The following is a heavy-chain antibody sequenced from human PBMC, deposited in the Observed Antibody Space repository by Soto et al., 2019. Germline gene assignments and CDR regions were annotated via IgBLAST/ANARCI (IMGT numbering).Heavy chain of an antibody. CDR1: GYTFTSYG. V-gene: IGHV1-18*01. CDR3: ARDAPYTVTTPGTFDY. J-gene: IGHJ4*02. CDR2: ISAYNGNT. Sequence: GASVKVSCKASGYTFTSYGISWVRQAPGQGLEWMGWISAYNGNTNYAQKLQGRVTMTTDTSTSTAYMELRSLRSDDTAVYYCARDAPYTVTTPGTFDYWGQGNLVTVSS. D-gene: IGHD4-17*01.